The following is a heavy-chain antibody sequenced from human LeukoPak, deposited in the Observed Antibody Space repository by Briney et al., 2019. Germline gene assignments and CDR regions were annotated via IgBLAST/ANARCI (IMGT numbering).Heavy chain of an antibody. CDR2: IYYSGNT. V-gene: IGHV4-59*02. CDR3: ARGAGYCGGDCYLNWFDP. CDR1: GDSVSSYS. Sequence: SETLSLTCPMSGDSVSSYSWSWIRQPPGKGLEWIGYIYYSGNTNYNPSLKSRVTISVDTSKNQFSLKLSSVTAADTAVYYCARGAGYCGGDCYLNWFDPWGQGTLVTVSS. J-gene: IGHJ5*02. D-gene: IGHD2-21*02.